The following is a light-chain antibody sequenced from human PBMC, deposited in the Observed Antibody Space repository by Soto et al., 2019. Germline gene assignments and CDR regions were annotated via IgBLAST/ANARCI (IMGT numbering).Light chain of an antibody. CDR1: TSDVAYYDL. CDR2: EVD. J-gene: IGLJ2*01. V-gene: IGLV2-23*02. Sequence: HSVLTQPAYVSWSPGQSITISCAGTTSDVAYYDLVSWYQQHPGRAPKLLIYEVDKRPSGISVRFSGSKSGATASLTISGLLPEDEAVYFCCTYAGHVPKFGGGTK. CDR3: CTYAGHVPK.